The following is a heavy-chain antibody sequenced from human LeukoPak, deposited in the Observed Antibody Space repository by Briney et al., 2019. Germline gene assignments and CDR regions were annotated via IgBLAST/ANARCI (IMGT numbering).Heavy chain of an antibody. Sequence: SETLSLTCTVSGGSISSYYWSWIRQPAGKGLEWIGRIYTSGSTNYNPSLKSRVTMSVDTSKNQFSLKLSSVTAADTAVYYCARDIGYYGPGSFDYWGQGTLVTVSS. J-gene: IGHJ4*02. CDR3: ARDIGYYGPGSFDY. V-gene: IGHV4-4*07. CDR2: IYTSGST. D-gene: IGHD3-10*01. CDR1: GGSISSYY.